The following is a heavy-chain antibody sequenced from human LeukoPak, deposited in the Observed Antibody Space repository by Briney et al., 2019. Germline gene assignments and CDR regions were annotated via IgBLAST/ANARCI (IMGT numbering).Heavy chain of an antibody. CDR2: IKEDGSAK. Sequence: PGGSLRLSCEASGFTFNNFWMSWVRQAPGKWLEWMASIKEDGSAKYYVDFVKGLFTISRDNAKNSLSLQMNSLRAEDTAVYYCASMYSSSWANTYYYYYYMDVWGKGTTVTISS. CDR3: ASMYSSSWANTYYYYYYMDV. D-gene: IGHD6-13*01. V-gene: IGHV3-7*01. CDR1: GFTFNNFW. J-gene: IGHJ6*03.